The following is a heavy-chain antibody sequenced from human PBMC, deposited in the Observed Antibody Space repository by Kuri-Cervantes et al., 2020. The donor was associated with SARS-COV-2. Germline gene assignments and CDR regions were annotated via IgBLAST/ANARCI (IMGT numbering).Heavy chain of an antibody. CDR1: GYTFTSYG. J-gene: IGHJ4*02. CDR3: ARLSGSGSYRTLDY. D-gene: IGHD3-10*01. Sequence: SVKVSCKASGYTFTSYGISWVRQAPGQGLEWMGRVIPILGIANYAQKFQGRVTITADKSTSTAYMELSSLRSEDTAVYYCARLSGSGSYRTLDYWGQGTLVTVSS. CDR2: VIPILGIA. V-gene: IGHV1-69*04.